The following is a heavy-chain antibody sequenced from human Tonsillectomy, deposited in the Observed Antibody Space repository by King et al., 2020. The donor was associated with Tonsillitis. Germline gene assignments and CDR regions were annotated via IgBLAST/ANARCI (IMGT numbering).Heavy chain of an antibody. V-gene: IGHV3-21*01. J-gene: IGHJ4*02. CDR1: GFTFSSYS. CDR3: ARAGKTYYYDSSGSYYFDY. Sequence: EVQLVESGGGLVKPGGSLRLSCAASGFTFSSYSINWFRQAPGKGLDWVSSISSSSSYIYYSASVKGRFTISRDNAKNSLYLQMNSLRAEDTAVYYCARAGKTYYYDSSGSYYFDYWGQGTLVTVSS. CDR2: ISSSSSYI. D-gene: IGHD3-22*01.